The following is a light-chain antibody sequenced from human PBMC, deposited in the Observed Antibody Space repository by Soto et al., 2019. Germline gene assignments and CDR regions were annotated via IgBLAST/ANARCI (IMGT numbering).Light chain of an antibody. CDR1: QDISNY. J-gene: IGKJ2*01. CDR2: AAS. Sequence: DIQMTQSPSSLSASVGDRVTITCQASQDISNYLNWYQQKPGKAPQLLIYAASNLETGVQSRLSGRGSGTDFTFAISSLQPEDMVTYYCQQYDNLTYTFGKGTKLEI. CDR3: QQYDNLTYT. V-gene: IGKV1-33*01.